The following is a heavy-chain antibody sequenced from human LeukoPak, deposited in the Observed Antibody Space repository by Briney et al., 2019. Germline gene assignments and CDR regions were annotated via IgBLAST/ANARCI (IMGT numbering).Heavy chain of an antibody. Sequence: SETLSLTCTVSGGSISSYYWSWIQQPPGKGLEWIGYIYYSGSTNYNPSLKSRVTISVDTSKNQFSLKLSSVTAADTAVYYCARVPVAAAGIAVAGAYYYYGMDVWGQGTTVTVSS. CDR3: ARVPVAAAGIAVAGAYYYYGMDV. CDR2: IYYSGST. V-gene: IGHV4-59*01. CDR1: GGSISSYY. D-gene: IGHD6-19*01. J-gene: IGHJ6*02.